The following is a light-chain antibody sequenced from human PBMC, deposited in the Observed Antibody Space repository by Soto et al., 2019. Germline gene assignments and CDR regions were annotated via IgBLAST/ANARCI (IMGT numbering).Light chain of an antibody. Sequence: QSALTQPPSASGSPGQSVTISCTGTSSDVGGYNYVSWYQQHPGKAPKLMIYEVSKRPSGVPDRFSGSKSGNTASLTVSGFQAVDEADYYCSSYAGSNYVFGTG. CDR1: SSDVGGYNY. CDR3: SSYAGSNYV. CDR2: EVS. V-gene: IGLV2-8*01. J-gene: IGLJ1*01.